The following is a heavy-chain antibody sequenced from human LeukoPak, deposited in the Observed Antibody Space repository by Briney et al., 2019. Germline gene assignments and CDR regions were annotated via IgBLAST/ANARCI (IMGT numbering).Heavy chain of an antibody. J-gene: IGHJ6*02. CDR1: GYTFTSYG. V-gene: IGHV1-18*01. Sequence: GASAKVSCKASGYTFTSYGISWVRQAPGQGLEWMGWISAYNGNTNYAQKRQGRVTMTTDTSTSTAYMELRSLRSDDTAVYYCARLFYYDQWFSPIYYYSGMDVWGQGTTVTVSS. D-gene: IGHD3-22*01. CDR2: ISAYNGNT. CDR3: ARLFYYDQWFSPIYYYSGMDV.